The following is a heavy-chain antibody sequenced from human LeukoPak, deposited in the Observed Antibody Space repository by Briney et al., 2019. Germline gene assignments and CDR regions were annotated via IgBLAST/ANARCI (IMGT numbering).Heavy chain of an antibody. CDR1: GFTFSSYG. D-gene: IGHD6-19*01. J-gene: IGHJ5*02. Sequence: PGGSLRLSCAASGFTFSSYGMHWVRQAPGKGLEWVAVMSYDGSNKYYADSVKGRFTISRDNSKNTLYLQMNSLRGEDTAVYYCATTPIAVARNWFDPWGQGTLVTVSS. CDR3: ATTPIAVARNWFDP. CDR2: MSYDGSNK. V-gene: IGHV3-30*03.